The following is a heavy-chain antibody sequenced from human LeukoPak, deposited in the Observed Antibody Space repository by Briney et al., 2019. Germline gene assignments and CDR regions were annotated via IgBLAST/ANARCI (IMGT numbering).Heavy chain of an antibody. CDR1: GGSISSYY. V-gene: IGHV4-59*01. Sequence: PSETLSLTCTVSGGSISSYYWSWIRQPPGKGLEWIGYIYYSGSTNYNPSLKSRVTISVDTSKNQFSLKLSSVTAADTAVYYCARAHGSGGIDYWGQGTLVTVSS. CDR3: ARAHGSGGIDY. J-gene: IGHJ4*02. CDR2: IYYSGST. D-gene: IGHD3-10*01.